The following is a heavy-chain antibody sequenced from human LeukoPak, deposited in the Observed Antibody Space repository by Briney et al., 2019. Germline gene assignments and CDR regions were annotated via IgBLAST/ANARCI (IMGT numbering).Heavy chain of an antibody. V-gene: IGHV3-9*01. CDR1: GFTFDDYA. D-gene: IGHD4-23*01. CDR3: AKGPWTTVDDNWFDP. Sequence: GRSLRLSWAASGFTFDDYAMHWDRQAPGKGLEWVSGISWNSGSIGYADSVKGRFTISRDNAKNSLYLQMNSLRAEDTALNYCAKGPWTTVDDNWFDPWGQGTLVTVSS. J-gene: IGHJ5*02. CDR2: ISWNSGSI.